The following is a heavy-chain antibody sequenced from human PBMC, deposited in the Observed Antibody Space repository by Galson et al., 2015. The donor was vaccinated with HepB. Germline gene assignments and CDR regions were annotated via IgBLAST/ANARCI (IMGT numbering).Heavy chain of an antibody. CDR2: IIPIFGTA. J-gene: IGHJ6*02. V-gene: IGHV1-69*13. Sequence: SVKVSCKASGGTFSSYAISWVRQAPGQGLEWMGGIIPIFGTANYAQKFQGRVTITADESTSTAYMELSSLRSEDTAVYYCRAYSNPQYYYYYGMDVWGQGTTVTVSS. CDR1: GGTFSSYA. CDR3: RAYSNPQYYYYYGMDV. D-gene: IGHD4-11*01.